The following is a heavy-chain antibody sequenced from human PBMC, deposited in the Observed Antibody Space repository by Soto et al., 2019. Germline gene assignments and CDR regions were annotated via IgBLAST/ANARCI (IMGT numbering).Heavy chain of an antibody. D-gene: IGHD5-18*01. CDR3: ARDQPRYSYAYGLGY. V-gene: IGHV3-21*01. Sequence: EVQLVESGGGLVKPGGSLRLSCAASGFTFSSYSMNWVRQAPGKGLEWVSSISSSSSYIYYADSVKGRFTISRDNAKNSLYLQMNTLRAEDTAVYYCARDQPRYSYAYGLGYWGQGTLVTVSS. J-gene: IGHJ4*02. CDR1: GFTFSSYS. CDR2: ISSSSSYI.